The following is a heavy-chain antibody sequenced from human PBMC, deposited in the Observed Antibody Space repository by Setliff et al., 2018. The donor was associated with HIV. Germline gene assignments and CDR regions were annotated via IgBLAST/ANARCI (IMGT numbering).Heavy chain of an antibody. CDR3: VRDLARVIAH. Sequence: LRLSCAASGFMFGVDWMSWVRQTPGKGLEWVASVTPDGGDKYYANSMRGRFTISRDNGKNAVYLQMNSLTAEDTALYYRVRDLARVIAHWGQGTLVTVSS. V-gene: IGHV3-7*01. J-gene: IGHJ4*02. CDR2: VTPDGGDK. CDR1: GFMFGVDW. D-gene: IGHD2-21*01.